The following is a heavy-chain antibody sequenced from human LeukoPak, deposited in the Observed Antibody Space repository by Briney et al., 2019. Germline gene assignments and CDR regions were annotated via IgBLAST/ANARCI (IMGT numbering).Heavy chain of an antibody. J-gene: IGHJ6*02. CDR3: ASPSSSYYYYGMDV. V-gene: IGHV3-33*01. CDR2: IWYDGSIK. Sequence: GRSLRLSCAASGFTFSSYGMHWVRQAPGKGLEWVAVIWYDGSIKYYADSVKGRFTISRDNSKNTLYLQMNSLRAEDTAVYYCASPSSSYYYYGMDVWGQGTTVTVSS. CDR1: GFTFSSYG. D-gene: IGHD2-2*01.